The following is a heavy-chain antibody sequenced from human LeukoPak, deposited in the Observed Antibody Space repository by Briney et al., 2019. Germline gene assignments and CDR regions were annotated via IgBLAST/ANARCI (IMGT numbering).Heavy chain of an antibody. V-gene: IGHV1-24*01. CDR2: FDPEDGET. CDR3: ATATGITMIVAPLGAFEI. J-gene: IGHJ3*02. Sequence: VASVKVSCKFSGYTLTELSMHWVRQAPGKGLEWMGGFDPEDGETIYAQKFQGRVTMTEDTSTDTAYMELSSLRSEDTAVYYCATATGITMIVAPLGAFEIWGQGTMVTVSS. CDR1: GYTLTELS. D-gene: IGHD3-22*01.